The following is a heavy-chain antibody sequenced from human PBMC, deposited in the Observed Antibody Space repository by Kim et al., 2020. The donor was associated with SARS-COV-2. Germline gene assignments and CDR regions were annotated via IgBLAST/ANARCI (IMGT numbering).Heavy chain of an antibody. J-gene: IGHJ4*02. CDR3: ARHRNITIFGVVIFGTDFDY. V-gene: IGHV4-39*01. CDR1: GGSISSSSYY. Sequence: SETLSLTCTVSGGSISSSSYYWGWIRQPPGKGLEWIGSIYYSGSTYYNPSLKSRVTISVDTSKNQFSLKLSSVTAADTAVYYCARHRNITIFGVVIFGTDFDYWGQGTLVTVSS. D-gene: IGHD3-3*01. CDR2: IYYSGST.